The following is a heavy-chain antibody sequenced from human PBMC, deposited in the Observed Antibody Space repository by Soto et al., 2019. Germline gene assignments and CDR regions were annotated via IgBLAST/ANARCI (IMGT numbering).Heavy chain of an antibody. CDR3: TTDSNYYDSNFDY. D-gene: IGHD3-22*01. CDR2: IKSKTDGGTT. V-gene: IGHV3-15*01. Sequence: EVQLVESGGGLVKPGGSLRLSCAASGFTFSNAWMSWVRQAPGKGLEWVGRIKSKTDGGTTDYAAPVKGRFTISRDDSKNTLYLQMNSLKTEDTAVYYCTTDSNYYDSNFDYWGQGTLVTVSS. J-gene: IGHJ4*02. CDR1: GFTFSNAW.